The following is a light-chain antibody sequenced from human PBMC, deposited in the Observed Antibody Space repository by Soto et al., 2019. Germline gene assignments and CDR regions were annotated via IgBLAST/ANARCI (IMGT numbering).Light chain of an antibody. V-gene: IGKV3-11*01. CDR2: RAS. J-gene: IGKJ5*01. CDR1: QSVYSN. Sequence: EIVMTQSPATLSFSPGERATLSCRASQSVYSNVAWYQQRPGQAPRLLIYRASNRATGIPARFSGSGSGTDFTLTISSLEPEDFAVYYCQQRSNWISFGQGTRLEIK. CDR3: QQRSNWIS.